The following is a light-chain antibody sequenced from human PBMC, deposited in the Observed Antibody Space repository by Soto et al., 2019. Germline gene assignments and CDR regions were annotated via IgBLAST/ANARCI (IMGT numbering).Light chain of an antibody. J-gene: IGKJ2*01. Sequence: DIQMTQSPSTLSASVGDRVTITCRASQSSSTWLAWFQQKPGKAPNLLIFDASSLESGVPSTFSGSGSGTEFTLTISGLQPDDFATYYCQQYNSYPHTFGQGTKLEIK. CDR1: QSSSTW. CDR2: DAS. V-gene: IGKV1-5*01. CDR3: QQYNSYPHT.